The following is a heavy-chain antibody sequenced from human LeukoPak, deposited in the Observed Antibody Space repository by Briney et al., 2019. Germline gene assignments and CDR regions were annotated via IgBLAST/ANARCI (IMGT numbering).Heavy chain of an antibody. CDR3: TRDQTPYY. CDR2: IRSEIYGGTP. Sequence: GGSLRLSCAASGFTFSNYGMHWVRQAPGKGLEWVGFIRSEIYGGTPEYAASVKGRFTISRDDSKGIAYLQMNSLKTEDTALYYCTRDQTPYYWGQGTLVTVSS. CDR1: GFTFSNYG. V-gene: IGHV3-49*04. J-gene: IGHJ4*02.